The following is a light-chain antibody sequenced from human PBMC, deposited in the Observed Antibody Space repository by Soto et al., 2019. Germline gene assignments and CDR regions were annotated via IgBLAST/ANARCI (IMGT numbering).Light chain of an antibody. Sequence: QSVLTQPASVSGSPGQSITISCTGTSFDVGNRNYVSWYQQHPGKAPKLIMVEVSNRPSGISDRFSASKSGNTASLTISGLQAEDEADYYCSSYTTMGTWVFGGGTQLTVL. CDR3: SSYTTMGTWV. CDR1: SFDVGNRNY. V-gene: IGLV2-14*01. CDR2: EVS. J-gene: IGLJ3*02.